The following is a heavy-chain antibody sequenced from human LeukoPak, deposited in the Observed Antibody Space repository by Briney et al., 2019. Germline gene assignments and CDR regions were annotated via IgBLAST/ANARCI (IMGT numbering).Heavy chain of an antibody. J-gene: IGHJ3*02. CDR2: ISAYNGNT. D-gene: IGHD3-22*01. CDR1: GYTFTSYG. Sequence: ASVKVSCKASGYTFTSYGISWVRQAPGQGLEWMGWISAYNGNTNYAQKLQGRVTMTTDTSTSTAYMELRSLRSDDTAVYYCALYYYDSSGSRTGAFDIWGQGTMVTVSS. V-gene: IGHV1-18*01. CDR3: ALYYYDSSGSRTGAFDI.